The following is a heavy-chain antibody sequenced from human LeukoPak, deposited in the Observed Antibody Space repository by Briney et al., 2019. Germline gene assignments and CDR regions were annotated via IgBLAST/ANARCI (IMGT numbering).Heavy chain of an antibody. CDR3: ARRVMGIAVAGTIDY. V-gene: IGHV4-39*01. CDR1: GGSISSSSYY. Sequence: SETLSLTCTVPGGSISSSSYYWGWIRQPPGKGLEWIGSIYYSGSTHYNPSLKSRVTISVDTSKNQFSLKLSSVTAADTAVYYCARRVMGIAVAGTIDYWGQGTLVTVSS. CDR2: IYYSGST. J-gene: IGHJ4*02. D-gene: IGHD6-19*01.